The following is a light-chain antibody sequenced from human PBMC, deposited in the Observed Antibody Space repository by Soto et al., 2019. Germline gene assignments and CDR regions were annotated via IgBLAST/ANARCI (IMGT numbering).Light chain of an antibody. Sequence: QSALTQPASVSGSPGQSITISCTGTSSDVGSYNLVSWYQQRPGKAPKLLIYSTNMRPSGVPDRFSGSKSGTSASLAISGLRAEDEGHYYCASGDVSLSGWVFGGGTKLTVL. CDR2: STN. CDR3: ASGDVSLSGWV. CDR1: SSDVGSYNL. V-gene: IGLV2-14*02. J-gene: IGLJ3*02.